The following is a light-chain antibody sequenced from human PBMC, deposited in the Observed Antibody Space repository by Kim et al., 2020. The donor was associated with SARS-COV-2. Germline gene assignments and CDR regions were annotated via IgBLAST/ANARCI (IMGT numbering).Light chain of an antibody. Sequence: LTQPPSVSKGLRQPATLTCTGNSNNVGNQGAAWLQHHQGHPPKLLSYRNNNRPSGISERFSASRSGNTASLTITGLQPEDEADYYCSAWDSSLSAVVFGGGTQLTVL. J-gene: IGLJ2*01. V-gene: IGLV10-54*01. CDR1: SNNVGNQG. CDR3: SAWDSSLSAVV. CDR2: RNN.